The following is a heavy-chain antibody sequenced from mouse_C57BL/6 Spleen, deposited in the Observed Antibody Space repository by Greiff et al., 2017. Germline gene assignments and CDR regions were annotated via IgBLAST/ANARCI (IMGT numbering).Heavy chain of an antibody. Sequence: EVKLVESGGDLVKPGGSLKLSCAASGFTFSSYGMSWVRQTPDKRLEWVATISSGGSYTYYPDSVKGLFTISRDNAKNTLYLQMSSLKSEDTAMYYFARHRTYYSNFEGYFDVWGTGTTVTVSS. D-gene: IGHD2-5*01. V-gene: IGHV5-6*01. CDR3: ARHRTYYSNFEGYFDV. J-gene: IGHJ1*03. CDR2: ISSGGSYT. CDR1: GFTFSSYG.